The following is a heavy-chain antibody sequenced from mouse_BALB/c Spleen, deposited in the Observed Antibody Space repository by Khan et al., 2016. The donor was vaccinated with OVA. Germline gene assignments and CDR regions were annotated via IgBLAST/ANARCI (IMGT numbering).Heavy chain of an antibody. V-gene: IGHV5-6*01. Sequence: EVELVEPGGDLVKPGGSLKLSCAASGFTFSSYDMSWVRQTPDKRLEWVATISSGGNYTYYPDNVKGRFTISRDNAKNTLYLQMISLKSEDTAMYYCATLYYYFSRVSFDYWGQGTTLTVSS. CDR2: ISSGGNYT. CDR1: GFTFSSYD. CDR3: ATLYYYFSRVSFDY. J-gene: IGHJ2*01. D-gene: IGHD1-1*01.